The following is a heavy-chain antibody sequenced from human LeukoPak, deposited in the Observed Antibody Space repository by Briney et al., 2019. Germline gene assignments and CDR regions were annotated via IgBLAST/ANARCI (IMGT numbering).Heavy chain of an antibody. CDR3: AKLSSSSSPRIFDY. D-gene: IGHD6-6*01. CDR1: GFTFNNYA. V-gene: IGHV3-23*01. J-gene: IGHJ4*02. CDR2: ISGSGDST. Sequence: GGSLRLSCAASGFTFNNYAMSWVRQAPGKGLEWVSVISGSGDSTYYADSVKGRFTISRDNSKNTLYLQMNSLRAEDTAVYYCAKLSSSSSPRIFDYWGRGTLVTVSS.